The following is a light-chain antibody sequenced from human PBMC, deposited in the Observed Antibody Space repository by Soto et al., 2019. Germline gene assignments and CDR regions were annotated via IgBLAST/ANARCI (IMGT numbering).Light chain of an antibody. J-gene: IGKJ2*01. V-gene: IGKV3-15*01. Sequence: EIVMTQSPATLSVSPGERATLSCRASQSVSSNLAWYQQKPGQAPRLLIYGASTRATGIPARFSGSGSGTEFTLTISSLQSEDFAVYYCQHDNNWPPYTFGQWTKLEIK. CDR3: QHDNNWPPYT. CDR2: GAS. CDR1: QSVSSN.